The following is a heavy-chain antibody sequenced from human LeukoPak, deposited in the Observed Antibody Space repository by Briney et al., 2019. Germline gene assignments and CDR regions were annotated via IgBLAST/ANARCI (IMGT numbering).Heavy chain of an antibody. D-gene: IGHD3-22*01. CDR1: GGTFSSYA. Sequence: SVKVSCEASGGTFSSYAISWVRQAPGQGLEWMGRIIPILGIANYAQKFQGRVTITADKSTSTAYMELSSLRSEDTAVYYCASGNYYDSSGSLMGYWGQGTLVTVSS. CDR2: IIPILGIA. J-gene: IGHJ4*02. CDR3: ASGNYYDSSGSLMGY. V-gene: IGHV1-69*04.